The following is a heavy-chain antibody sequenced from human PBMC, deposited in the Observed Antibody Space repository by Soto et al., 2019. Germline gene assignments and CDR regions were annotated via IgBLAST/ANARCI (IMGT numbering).Heavy chain of an antibody. J-gene: IGHJ3*02. CDR2: ISSSSSTI. D-gene: IGHD2-15*01. CDR3: ARDIGCSGGSCYPDAFDI. CDR1: GFTFSSYS. Sequence: HPGGSLRLTCAASGFTFSSYSMNWVRQAPGKGLEWVSYISSSSSTIYYADSVKGRFTISRDNAKNSLYLQMNSLRAEDTAVYYCARDIGCSGGSCYPDAFDIWGQGTMVTVSS. V-gene: IGHV3-48*01.